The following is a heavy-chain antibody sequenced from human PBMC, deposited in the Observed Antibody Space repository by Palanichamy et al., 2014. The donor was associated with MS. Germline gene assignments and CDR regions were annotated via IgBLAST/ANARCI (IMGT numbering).Heavy chain of an antibody. CDR2: ISGSGGST. V-gene: IGHV3-23*01. CDR3: AKVEDYYDSKWGFDY. CDR1: GFTFSSYA. Sequence: EVQLLESGGGLVQPGGSLRLSCAASGFTFSSYAMSWVRQAPGKGLEWVSAISGSGGSTYYADSVKGRFTISRDNSKNTLHLQMNSLRAEDTAVYYCAKVEDYYDSKWGFDYWGQGTLVTVSS. D-gene: IGHD3-22*01. J-gene: IGHJ4*02.